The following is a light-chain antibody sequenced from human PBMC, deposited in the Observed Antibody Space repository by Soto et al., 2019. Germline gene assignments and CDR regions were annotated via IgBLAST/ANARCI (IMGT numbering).Light chain of an antibody. CDR1: SNDVGGYNY. V-gene: IGLV2-14*01. CDR3: SSYTSSSTVV. Sequence: QSALTQPASVSGSPGQSITISCTGTSNDVGGYNYVSWYQQHPGRAPKLMIFEVSERPSGVSNRFSGFKSGNTASLTISGLQAEDEADYYCSSYTSSSTVVFGGGTKLPS. CDR2: EVS. J-gene: IGLJ2*01.